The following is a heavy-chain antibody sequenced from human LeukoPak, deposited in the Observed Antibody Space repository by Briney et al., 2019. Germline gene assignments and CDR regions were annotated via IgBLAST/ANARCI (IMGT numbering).Heavy chain of an antibody. CDR1: GFTFSSYA. D-gene: IGHD2-2*01. CDR2: ISGSGGST. V-gene: IGHV3-23*01. J-gene: IGHJ4*02. CDR3: AKDVSSTSRVFDN. Sequence: PGRSLRLSCAASGFTFSSYAMSWVRQAPGKGLEWGSAISGSGGSTYYTDSVKGRFTISRDNSKNTLYLQMNSLRAEDTALYYCAKDVSSTSRVFDNWGQGTLVTVSS.